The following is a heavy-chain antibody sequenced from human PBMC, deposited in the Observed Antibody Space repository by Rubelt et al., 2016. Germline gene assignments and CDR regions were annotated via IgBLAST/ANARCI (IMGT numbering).Heavy chain of an antibody. CDR3: ARASSWSTYYYYYGMDV. CDR1: GYTFTSYG. Sequence: QVQLVQSGAEVKKPGASVKVSCKASGYTFTSYGISWVRQAPGQGLEWMGWISAYNGNTNYAQKLQGRVTMTTDTSTSTAYMELRRLRAEDTAVYYCARASSWSTYYYYYGMDVWGQGTTVTVSS. J-gene: IGHJ6*02. D-gene: IGHD6-13*01. V-gene: IGHV1-18*01. CDR2: ISAYNGNT.